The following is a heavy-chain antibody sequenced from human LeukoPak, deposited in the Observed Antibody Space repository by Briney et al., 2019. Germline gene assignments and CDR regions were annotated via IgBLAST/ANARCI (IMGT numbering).Heavy chain of an antibody. Sequence: GGSLRLSCAASGFTFSSYGMHWVRQAPGKGLEWVAVISYDGSNKYYADSVKGRFTISRDNSKNTLHLQMNSLRAEDTAVYYCANDLGFDYWGQGTLVTVSS. D-gene: IGHD7-27*01. J-gene: IGHJ4*02. V-gene: IGHV3-30*18. CDR1: GFTFSSYG. CDR2: ISYDGSNK. CDR3: ANDLGFDY.